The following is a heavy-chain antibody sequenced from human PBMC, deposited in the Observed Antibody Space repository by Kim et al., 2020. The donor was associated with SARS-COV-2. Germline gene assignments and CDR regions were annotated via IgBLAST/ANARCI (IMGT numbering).Heavy chain of an antibody. CDR1: GGSISSYY. D-gene: IGHD2-2*01. CDR2: IYYSGST. V-gene: IGHV4-59*13. Sequence: SETLSLTCTVSGGSISSYYWSWIRQPPGKGLEWIGYIYYSGSTNYNPSLKSRVTISVDTSKNQFSLKLNSVTAADTAVYYCARVVTVKFVVPAAIGINWFDPGGQGTLVTVSS. J-gene: IGHJ5*02. CDR3: ARVVTVKFVVPAAIGINWFDP.